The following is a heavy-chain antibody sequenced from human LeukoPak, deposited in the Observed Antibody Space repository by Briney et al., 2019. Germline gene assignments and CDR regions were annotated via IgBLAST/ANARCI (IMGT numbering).Heavy chain of an antibody. Sequence: GESLKISCKGSGYSFTSYWIGWVRQMPGKGLECMGIIYPGDSDTRYSPSFQGQVTISADKSISTAYLQWSSLKASDTAMYYCARRGGYCSSTSCYAADAFDIWGQGAMVTVSS. J-gene: IGHJ3*02. CDR1: GYSFTSYW. CDR3: ARRGGYCSSTSCYAADAFDI. CDR2: IYPGDSDT. V-gene: IGHV5-51*01. D-gene: IGHD2-2*01.